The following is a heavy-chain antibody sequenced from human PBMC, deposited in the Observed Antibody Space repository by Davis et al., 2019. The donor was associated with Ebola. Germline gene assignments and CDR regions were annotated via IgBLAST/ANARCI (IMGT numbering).Heavy chain of an antibody. CDR1: GFTFSSYE. J-gene: IGHJ4*02. Sequence: GGSLRLSCAASGFTFSSYEMNWVRQAPGKGLEWVSYISSSGSTIYYADSVKGRFTISRDNAKNSLYLQMNSLRDEDTAVYYCARVPIVATIRADYWGQGTLVTVSS. D-gene: IGHD5-12*01. CDR3: ARVPIVATIRADY. V-gene: IGHV3-48*03. CDR2: ISSSGSTI.